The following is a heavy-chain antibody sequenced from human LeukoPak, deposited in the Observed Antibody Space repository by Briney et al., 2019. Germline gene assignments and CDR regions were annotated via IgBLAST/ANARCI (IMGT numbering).Heavy chain of an antibody. CDR1: GFTFSSYS. J-gene: IGHJ5*02. CDR3: ARADSRVVAATAGWFDP. V-gene: IGHV3-21*01. Sequence: GGSLRLSCAASGFTFSSYSMNWVRQAPGKGLEWVSSISSSSSYIYYADSVKGRFTISRDNAKNSLYLQMNSLRAEDTAVYYCARADSRVVAATAGWFDPWGQGTLVTVSS. D-gene: IGHD2-15*01. CDR2: ISSSSSYI.